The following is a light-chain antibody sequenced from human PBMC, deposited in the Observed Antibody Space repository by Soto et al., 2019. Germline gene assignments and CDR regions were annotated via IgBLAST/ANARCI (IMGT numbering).Light chain of an antibody. CDR3: QQYGSSPST. J-gene: IGKJ2*01. Sequence: EIVLTQSPGTLSLSPGERATLSCRASQSISLNYLAWYQQKPGQTPRLLIYGASSRATGIPDRFSAGGSGTDFTLTITRLEPEDFAVYYCQQYGSSPSTFGQGTKLEIK. CDR1: QSISLNY. CDR2: GAS. V-gene: IGKV3-20*01.